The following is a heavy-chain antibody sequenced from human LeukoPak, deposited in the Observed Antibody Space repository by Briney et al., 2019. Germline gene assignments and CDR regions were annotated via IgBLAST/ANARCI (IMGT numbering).Heavy chain of an antibody. CDR1: GYTFTGYY. V-gene: IGHV1-2*02. J-gene: IGHJ5*02. Sequence: ASVKVSCKASGYTFTGYYMHWVRQAPGQGLEWMGWINPNSGGTNYAQKFQGRVTMTRDTSISTAYMELSRLRSDDTAVYYCARWYSSSPGNWFDPWGQGTLVTVSS. CDR2: INPNSGGT. D-gene: IGHD6-6*01. CDR3: ARWYSSSPGNWFDP.